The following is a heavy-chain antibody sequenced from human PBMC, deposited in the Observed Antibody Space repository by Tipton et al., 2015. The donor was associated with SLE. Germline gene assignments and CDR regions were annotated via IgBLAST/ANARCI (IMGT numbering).Heavy chain of an antibody. CDR3: ARASGGLLPFDY. D-gene: IGHD3-22*01. J-gene: IGHJ4*02. CDR2: IYYSGST. CDR1: GGPITSSRYY. V-gene: IGHV4-61*05. Sequence: TLSLTCTVSGGPITSSRYYWGWIRQPPGKGLEWIGYIYYSGSTNYNPSLKSRVTISVDTSKNQFSLKLSSVTAADTAVYYCARASGGLLPFDYWGQGTLVTVSS.